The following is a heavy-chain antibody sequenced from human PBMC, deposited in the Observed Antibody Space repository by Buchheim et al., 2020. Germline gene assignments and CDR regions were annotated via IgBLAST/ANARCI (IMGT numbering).Heavy chain of an antibody. J-gene: IGHJ5*02. D-gene: IGHD5-18*01. CDR2: INHSGST. Sequence: QVQLQQWGAGLLKPSETLSLTCAVYGGSFSGYYWSWIRQPPGKGLEWIGEINHSGSTNYNPSLKSRVTISVDTSNNPFSLKLSSVTAADTAVYYCARIQLWLKNWFDPWGQGTL. CDR3: ARIQLWLKNWFDP. CDR1: GGSFSGYY. V-gene: IGHV4-34*01.